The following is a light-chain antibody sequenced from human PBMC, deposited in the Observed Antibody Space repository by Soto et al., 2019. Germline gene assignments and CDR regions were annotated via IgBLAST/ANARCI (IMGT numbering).Light chain of an antibody. J-gene: IGKJ4*01. Sequence: EIVMTQSPGTLSVSPGERVTLSCRASQSVTTNLAWYQQKPGQTPRLLIYDISAMASGIPGRCSGSGSGTDFTLTISSLQSEDSAVYYCQQYLDCPLTFGGGTKVEI. CDR1: QSVTTN. CDR3: QQYLDCPLT. CDR2: DIS. V-gene: IGKV3D-15*01.